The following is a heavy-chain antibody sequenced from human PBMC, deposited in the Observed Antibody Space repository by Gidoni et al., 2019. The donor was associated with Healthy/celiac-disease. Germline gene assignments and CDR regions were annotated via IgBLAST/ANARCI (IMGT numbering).Heavy chain of an antibody. V-gene: IGHV4-59*01. D-gene: IGHD1-26*01. CDR2: IYYSGST. CDR3: ASGIVGAMRY. J-gene: IGHJ4*02. CDR1: GGSISSYY. Sequence: QVQLQESGPGLVKPSETLSLTCTVSGGSISSYYWRWIRQPPGKGLEWIGYIYYSGSTNYNPSLKSRVTISVDTSKNQFSLKLSSVTAADTAVYYCASGIVGAMRYWGQGTLVTVSS.